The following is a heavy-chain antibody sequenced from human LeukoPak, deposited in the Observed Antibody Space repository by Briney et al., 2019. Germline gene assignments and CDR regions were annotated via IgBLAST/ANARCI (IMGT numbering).Heavy chain of an antibody. D-gene: IGHD1-7*01. CDR1: GGSFSGYY. Sequence: SETLSLTCAVYGGSFSGYYWSWIRQPPGKGLEWIGEINHSGSTNYNPSLKSRVTISVDTSKNQFSLKLSSVTAADTAVYYCARGPSRVGGTTIDYWGQGTLVTVSS. CDR2: INHSGST. J-gene: IGHJ4*02. CDR3: ARGPSRVGGTTIDY. V-gene: IGHV4-34*01.